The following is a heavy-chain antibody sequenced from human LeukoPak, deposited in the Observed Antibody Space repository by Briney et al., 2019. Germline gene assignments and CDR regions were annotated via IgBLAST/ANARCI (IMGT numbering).Heavy chain of an antibody. CDR1: GYTFPGYY. CDR2: LNPNSGGT. CDR3: AREGIAAAVNFHPFDS. D-gene: IGHD6-13*01. J-gene: IGHJ4*02. V-gene: IGHV1-2*02. Sequence: ASVKVSCKASGYTFPGYYMHWVRQAPGQGLQWMGWLNPNSGGTNYAQEFQDRVNMTRDTSIGTAYMELSRLRSDDTAVYYCAREGIAAAVNFHPFDSWGQGTLVTVSS.